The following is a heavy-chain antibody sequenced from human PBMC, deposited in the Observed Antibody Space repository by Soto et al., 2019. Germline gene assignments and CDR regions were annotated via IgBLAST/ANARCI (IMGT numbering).Heavy chain of an antibody. Sequence: QVQLVESGGGVVQPGRSLRLSCAASGFTFSSYAMHWVRQAPVKGLEWVAVISYDGSNKYYADSVKGRFTISRDNSKNTLYLQMNSLRAEDTAVYYCARDAIAAAGTRYFDYWGQGTLVTVSS. CDR3: ARDAIAAAGTRYFDY. J-gene: IGHJ4*02. CDR2: ISYDGSNK. V-gene: IGHV3-30-3*01. CDR1: GFTFSSYA. D-gene: IGHD6-13*01.